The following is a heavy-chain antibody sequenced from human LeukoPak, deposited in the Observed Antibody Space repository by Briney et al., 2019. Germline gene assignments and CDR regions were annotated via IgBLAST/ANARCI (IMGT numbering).Heavy chain of an antibody. CDR2: ISGGGGST. CDR3: AKSPAVAGTHAND. V-gene: IGHV3-23*01. D-gene: IGHD6-19*01. CDR1: GFTFTSYS. Sequence: GGSLRLSCAASGFTFTSYSMNWVRQAPGKGLEWVSTISGGGGSTYYADSVKGRFTISRDNSKNTLYLQMNSLRAEDTAVYYCAKSPAVAGTHANDWGQGTLVTVSS. J-gene: IGHJ4*02.